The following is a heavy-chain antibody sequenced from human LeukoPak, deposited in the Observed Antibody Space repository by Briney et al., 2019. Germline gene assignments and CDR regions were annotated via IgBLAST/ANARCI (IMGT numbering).Heavy chain of an antibody. V-gene: IGHV3-21*01. D-gene: IGHD6-13*01. Sequence: GGSLRLSCAASGFTFSSYSMNWVRQAPGKGLEWVSSISSSSSYIYYADSVKGRFTISRDNAKNSLYLQMNSLRAEDTAVYYCARAPLEVAAVYYMDVWGKGTTVTVSS. CDR3: ARAPLEVAAVYYMDV. CDR1: GFTFSSYS. CDR2: ISSSSSYI. J-gene: IGHJ6*03.